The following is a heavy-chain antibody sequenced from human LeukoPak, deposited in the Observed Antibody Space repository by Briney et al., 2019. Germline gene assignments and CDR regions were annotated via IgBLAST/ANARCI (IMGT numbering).Heavy chain of an antibody. CDR1: GYTFTNYY. CDR3: ARGSWGSSGYYGFTSPPNKPHPDY. J-gene: IGHJ4*02. Sequence: ASVKVSCKASGYTFTNYYMHWVRQAPGQGLEWMGIINPNGGSTSYAQKFQGRVTMTRDTSTSTVYMDLSSLRSEDTAVYYCARGSWGSSGYYGFTSPPNKPHPDYWGQGTLVTVSS. CDR2: INPNGGST. V-gene: IGHV1-46*01. D-gene: IGHD3-22*01.